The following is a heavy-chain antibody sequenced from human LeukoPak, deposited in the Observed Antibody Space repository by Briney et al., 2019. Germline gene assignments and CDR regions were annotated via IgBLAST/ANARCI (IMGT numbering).Heavy chain of an antibody. Sequence: SQTLSLTCTVSGGSISSGDYYWSWIRQPPGKGLEWIGSIYYTGSTYYDPSLKSRVTIFVDTSRDQFSLRLSSVTAADTAVYYCARLTYYHGSGSYPWFDPWGQGTLVTVSS. CDR2: IYYTGST. J-gene: IGHJ5*02. CDR1: GGSISSGDYY. D-gene: IGHD3-10*01. V-gene: IGHV4-39*01. CDR3: ARLTYYHGSGSYPWFDP.